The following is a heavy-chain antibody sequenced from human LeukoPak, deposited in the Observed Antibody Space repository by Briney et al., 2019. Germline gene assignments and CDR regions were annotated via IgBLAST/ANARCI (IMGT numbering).Heavy chain of an antibody. CDR2: IHDGGRT. D-gene: IGHD3-22*01. CDR3: ARLNPHYDSFDN. V-gene: IGHV3-66*04. Sequence: QPGGSLSLSCAASGFSVSSEHMGWVRQAPGKGLEWVSTIHDGGRTYFADSVKGRFIMSRDSSRNTMFLQMNRLSVEDTAVYYCARLNPHYDSFDNWGQGTLITVSS. J-gene: IGHJ4*02. CDR1: GFSVSSEH.